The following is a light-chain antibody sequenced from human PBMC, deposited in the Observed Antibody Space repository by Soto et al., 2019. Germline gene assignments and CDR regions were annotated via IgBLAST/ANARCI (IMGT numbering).Light chain of an antibody. CDR1: QGIRSA. J-gene: IGKJ1*01. Sequence: DLQMTQSPSSLSASVGDRVTITCRASQGIRSALGWYQQKPGKAPKRLIYAASSLQSGVPSRFSGSGSGTEFTLTISNLQPEDFATYYCLQHNSYPWTFGQGTKVEVK. V-gene: IGKV1-17*02. CDR3: LQHNSYPWT. CDR2: AAS.